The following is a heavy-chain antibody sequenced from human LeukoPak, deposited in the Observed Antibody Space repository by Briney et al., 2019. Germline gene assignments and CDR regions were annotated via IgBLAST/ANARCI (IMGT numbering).Heavy chain of an antibody. Sequence: QPGRSLRLSCAASGFTVSSNYMSWVRQAPGKGLEWVSVIYSGGSTYYADSVKGRFTISRDNSKNTLYLQMNSLRAEDTAVYYCARDSSGWYDYWGQGTLVTVSS. CDR1: GFTVSSNY. CDR3: ARDSSGWYDY. V-gene: IGHV3-66*01. D-gene: IGHD6-19*01. J-gene: IGHJ4*02. CDR2: IYSGGST.